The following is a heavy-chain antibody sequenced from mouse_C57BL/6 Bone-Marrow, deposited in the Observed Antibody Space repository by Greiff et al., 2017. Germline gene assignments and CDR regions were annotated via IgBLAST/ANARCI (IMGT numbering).Heavy chain of an antibody. CDR3: ARWGYYGSIDWYFDV. J-gene: IGHJ1*03. D-gene: IGHD1-1*01. CDR1: GYTFTDYY. Sequence: QVQLQQSGAELVRPGASVKLSCKASGYTFTDYYINWVKQRPGQGLEWIARIYPGSGNTYYNEKFKGKATLTAEKSSSTAYMQLSSLTSEDSAVYFCARWGYYGSIDWYFDVWGTGTTVTVSS. CDR2: IYPGSGNT. V-gene: IGHV1-76*01.